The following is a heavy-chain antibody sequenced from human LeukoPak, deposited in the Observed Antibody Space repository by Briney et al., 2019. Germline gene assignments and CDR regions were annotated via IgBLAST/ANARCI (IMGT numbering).Heavy chain of an antibody. CDR3: AREPFWSGYYSNLHFDY. CDR2: ISSSGSTI. V-gene: IGHV3-11*04. Sequence: GGSLRLSCVASGFTFSDYYMSWIRQAPGKGLEWVSYISSSGSTIYYADSVKGRFTISRDNAKNSLYLQMNSLRAEDTAVYYCAREPFWSGYYSNLHFDYWGQGTLVTVSS. CDR1: GFTFSDYY. J-gene: IGHJ4*02. D-gene: IGHD3-3*01.